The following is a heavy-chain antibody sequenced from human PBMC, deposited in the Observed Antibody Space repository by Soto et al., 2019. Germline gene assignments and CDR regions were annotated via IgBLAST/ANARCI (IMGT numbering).Heavy chain of an antibody. V-gene: IGHV4-34*01. J-gene: IGHJ4*02. CDR1: GGSFSGYY. CDR3: ARGPQKAVAVRPVDY. Sequence: SETLSLTCAVYGGSFSGYYWSWIRQPPGKGLEWIGEINHSGSTNYNPSLKSRVTISVDTSKNQFSLKLSSVTAADTAVYYCARGPQKAVAVRPVDYWGQGTLVTVSS. CDR2: INHSGST. D-gene: IGHD6-19*01.